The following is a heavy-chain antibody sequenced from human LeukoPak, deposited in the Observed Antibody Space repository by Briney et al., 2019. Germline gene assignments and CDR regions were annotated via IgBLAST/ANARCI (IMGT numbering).Heavy chain of an antibody. V-gene: IGHV1-46*01. J-gene: IGHJ4*02. D-gene: IGHD5-18*01. Sequence: ASVKVSCKASGYTFTSYYMHWVRQAPGQGLEWMGIINPRGGSTSYAQKFQGRVTMTRDTSTSTVYMELSSLRSEDTAVYYCARDGVDTAMVTAGFFDYWGQGTLVTVSS. CDR1: GYTFTSYY. CDR3: ARDGVDTAMVTAGFFDY. CDR2: INPRGGST.